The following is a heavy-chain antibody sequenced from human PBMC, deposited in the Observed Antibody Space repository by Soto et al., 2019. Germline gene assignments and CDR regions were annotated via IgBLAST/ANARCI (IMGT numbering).Heavy chain of an antibody. D-gene: IGHD1-26*01. V-gene: IGHV1-69*01. CDR2: IIPIFGTA. CDR3: ARTLVRATVVGSRDSGMDV. CDR1: GGTFSSYA. J-gene: IGHJ6*02. Sequence: QVQLVQSGAEVKKPGSSVKVSCKASGGTFSSYAISWVRQAPGQGLEWMGGIIPIFGTANYAQKFEGRVTITANESTSTAYRERSRLRSEETAVYYCARTLVRATVVGSRDSGMDVWGQGTRVTVSS.